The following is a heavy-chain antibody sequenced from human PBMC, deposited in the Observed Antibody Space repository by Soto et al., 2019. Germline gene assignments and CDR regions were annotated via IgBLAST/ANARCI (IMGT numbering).Heavy chain of an antibody. CDR1: GFTFSSYA. CDR3: ARDRVVGATTRYYYGMDV. D-gene: IGHD1-26*01. Sequence: GWSLRLSCEASGFTFSSYALNWVRQAPGPGLEWVAVISYDGSNKYYADYVQGRFTISRDNSKNTLYLQMNSLRAEDTAVYYCARDRVVGATTRYYYGMDVWGQGTTVTVSS. V-gene: IGHV3-30-3*01. J-gene: IGHJ6*02. CDR2: ISYDGSNK.